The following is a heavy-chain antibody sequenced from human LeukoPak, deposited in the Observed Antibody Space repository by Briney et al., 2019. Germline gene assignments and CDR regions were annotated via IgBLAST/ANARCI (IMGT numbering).Heavy chain of an antibody. J-gene: IGHJ4*02. CDR2: INPNSGGP. V-gene: IGHV1-2*06. CDR1: GFTFTSYD. Sequence: ASVKVSCKASGFTFTSYDINWVRQAPGQGLEWMGRINPNSGGPNYAQKFQGRVTMTRDTSISTAYMELSRLTSGDTAVYYCARGSGYGDSPGLHWGQGTLVTVSS. CDR3: ARGSGYGDSPGLH. D-gene: IGHD4-17*01.